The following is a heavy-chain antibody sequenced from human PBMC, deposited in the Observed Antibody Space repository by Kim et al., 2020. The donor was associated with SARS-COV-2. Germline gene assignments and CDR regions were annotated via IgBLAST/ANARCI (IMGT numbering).Heavy chain of an antibody. CDR2: ISGSGGST. CDR1: GFTFSSYA. CDR3: AKLAYGSGSYPEYFQH. D-gene: IGHD3-10*01. V-gene: IGHV3-23*01. J-gene: IGHJ1*01. Sequence: GGSLRLSCAASGFTFSSYAMSWVRQAPGNGLEWVSAISGSGGSTYYADSVKGRFTISRDNSKNTLYLQMNSLRAEDTAVYYCAKLAYGSGSYPEYFQHWGQGTLVTVSS.